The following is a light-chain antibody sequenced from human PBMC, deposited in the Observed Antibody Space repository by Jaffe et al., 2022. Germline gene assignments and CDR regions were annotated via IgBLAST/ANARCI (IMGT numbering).Light chain of an antibody. Sequence: DVVMTQSPLSLPVTLGQPASISCRSSQSLVHSDGNTYLNWFQQRPGQSPRRLIYKVSNRDSGVPDRFSGSGSGTDFTLKISRVEAEDVGVYYCMQGTHWPISWTFGQGTKVEIK. CDR3: MQGTHWPISWT. CDR1: QSLVHSDGNTY. CDR2: KVS. J-gene: IGKJ1*01. V-gene: IGKV2-30*02.